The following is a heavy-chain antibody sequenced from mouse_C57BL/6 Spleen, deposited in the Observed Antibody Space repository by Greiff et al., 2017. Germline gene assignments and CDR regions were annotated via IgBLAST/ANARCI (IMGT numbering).Heavy chain of an antibody. CDR2: IYPGDGDT. V-gene: IGHV1-80*01. Sequence: VQLQQSGAELVKPGASVKISCKASGYAFSSYWMNWVKQRPGKGLEWIGQIYPGDGDTNYNGKFKGKATLTADKSSSTAYMQLSSLTSEDSAVYFCARNDYDVRYAMDYWGQGTTLTVSS. D-gene: IGHD2-4*01. CDR1: GYAFSSYW. CDR3: ARNDYDVRYAMDY. J-gene: IGHJ2*01.